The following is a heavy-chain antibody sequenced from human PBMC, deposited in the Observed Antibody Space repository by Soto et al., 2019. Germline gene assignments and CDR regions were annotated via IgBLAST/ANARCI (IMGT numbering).Heavy chain of an antibody. CDR2: ISWNSGSI. CDR3: AKDIGMSSGWYYYYYGMDV. D-gene: IGHD6-19*01. CDR1: GFTFDDYA. V-gene: IGHV3-9*01. J-gene: IGHJ6*02. Sequence: DVQLVESGGGLVQPGRSLRLSCAASGFTFDDYAMHWVRQAPGKGLEWVSGISWNSGSIGYADSVKGRFTISRDNAKNSLYLQMNSLRAEDTALYYCAKDIGMSSGWYYYYYGMDVWGQGTTVTVSS.